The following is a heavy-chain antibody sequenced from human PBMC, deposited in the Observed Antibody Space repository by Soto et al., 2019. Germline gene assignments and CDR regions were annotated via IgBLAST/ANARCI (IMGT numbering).Heavy chain of an antibody. D-gene: IGHD5-12*01. CDR3: ARVDMVAYYFDY. CDR1: GASITSYY. CDR2: IYHSGST. V-gene: IGHV4-59*01. Sequence: TSETLSLTCSVSGASITSYYWSWIRQPPGKGLEWIGYIYHSGSTNYNPSLKSRVTISVDTSKNQFSLKLSSVTAADTAVYYCARVDMVAYYFDYWGQGTLVTVSS. J-gene: IGHJ4*02.